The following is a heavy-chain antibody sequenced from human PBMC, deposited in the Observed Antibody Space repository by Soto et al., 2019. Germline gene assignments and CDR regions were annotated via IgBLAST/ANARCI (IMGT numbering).Heavy chain of an antibody. CDR3: ARGGGYDSFDY. D-gene: IGHD5-12*01. CDR2: IYYSGST. CDR1: GGSISSGDYY. V-gene: IGHV4-30-4*01. Sequence: SETLSLTCTVSGGSISSGDYYWSWIRQPPGKGLEWIGYIYYSGSTYYNPSLKSRVTISVDTSKNQFSLKLSSVTAADMAVYYCARGGGYDSFDYWGQGVLVTVSS. J-gene: IGHJ4*02.